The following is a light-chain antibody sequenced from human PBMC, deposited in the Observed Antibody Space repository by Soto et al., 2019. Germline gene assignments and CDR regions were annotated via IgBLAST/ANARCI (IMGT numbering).Light chain of an antibody. Sequence: DIQMTQSPSSLSASVGDRVTITCQASQDITNSLTWYQQRPGKAPKLLIYDASNLETGVPSRFSGSGSGTGFTFTISSLQPEDIATYFCQQYENLPLTFGGGTKVEIK. V-gene: IGKV1-33*01. J-gene: IGKJ4*01. CDR1: QDITNS. CDR3: QQYENLPLT. CDR2: DAS.